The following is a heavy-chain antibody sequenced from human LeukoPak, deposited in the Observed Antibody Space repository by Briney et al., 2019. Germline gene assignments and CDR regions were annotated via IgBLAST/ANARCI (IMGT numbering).Heavy chain of an antibody. J-gene: IGHJ6*02. CDR1: GFTFSSYW. CDR2: MKQDGSEK. Sequence: EAGGSLRLSCTASGFTFSSYWMSWVRQAPGKGLEWVANMKQDGSEKDYVDSVKGRFTISRDNPKNSLYLQMNSLRAEDTAVYYCARYCGGDCYGMDVWGQGTTVTVSS. D-gene: IGHD2-21*02. CDR3: ARYCGGDCYGMDV. V-gene: IGHV3-7*01.